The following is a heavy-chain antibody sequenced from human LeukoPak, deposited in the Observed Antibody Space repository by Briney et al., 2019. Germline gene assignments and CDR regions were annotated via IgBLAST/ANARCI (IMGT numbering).Heavy chain of an antibody. D-gene: IGHD3-10*01. J-gene: IGHJ3*02. CDR3: ARGSARVRGVPAMNAFDI. Sequence: GSLRLSCAASGFTFSSYDMHWVRQATGKGLEWVSAIGTAGDTYYPGSVKGRFTISRENAKNSLYLQMNSLRAGDTAVYYCARGSARVRGVPAMNAFDIWGQGTMVTVSS. CDR2: IGTAGDT. V-gene: IGHV3-13*01. CDR1: GFTFSSYD.